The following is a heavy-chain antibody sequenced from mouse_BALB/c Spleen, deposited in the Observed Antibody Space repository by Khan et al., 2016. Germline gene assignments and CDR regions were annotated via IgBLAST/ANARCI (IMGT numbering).Heavy chain of an antibody. D-gene: IGHD2-14*01. CDR2: IWGGGGT. CDR3: ARAYYRYDGYYAMDY. Sequence: VQLQESGPGLVAPSQSLSIICTVSGFSLSRYNIHWVRQPPGKGLEWLGMIWGGGGTDYNSTLKSRLSITKDNSKSQASLKMNSLQTDDTAMYYCARAYYRYDGYYAMDYWGHGTSVTVSS. CDR1: GFSLSRYN. J-gene: IGHJ4*01. V-gene: IGHV2-6-4*01.